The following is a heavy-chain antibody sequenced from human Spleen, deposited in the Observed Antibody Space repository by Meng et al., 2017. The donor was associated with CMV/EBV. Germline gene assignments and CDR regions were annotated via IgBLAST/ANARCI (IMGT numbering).Heavy chain of an antibody. CDR2: IYSTGAT. CDR3: AGGYSSSWYHLNFFHNGLDA. J-gene: IGHJ6*02. V-gene: IGHV3-53*01. Sequence: GGSLRLSCAASGLTVSTNYMSWVRQAPGKGLEWVSLIYSTGATYYADSVKGRFIISRDNSKNTLFVQMNSLRAEDTAVYHCAGGYSSSWYHLNFFHNGLDAWGQGTTVTVSS. D-gene: IGHD6-13*01. CDR1: GLTVSTNY.